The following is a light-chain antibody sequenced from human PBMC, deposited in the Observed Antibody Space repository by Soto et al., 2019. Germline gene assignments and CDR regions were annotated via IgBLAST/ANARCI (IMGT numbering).Light chain of an antibody. Sequence: EIVLTQSPGTLSLSIGERTTLSCRASQSVSRSSLTWYQQKPGQAPRLLISGASTRATGIPDRFSGSGSGTEFTLNDGRLEPEDFALSICQQYGSAPPASGGGNKVEIK. CDR2: GAS. V-gene: IGKV3-20*01. CDR3: QQYGSAPPA. CDR1: QSVSRSS. J-gene: IGKJ4*02.